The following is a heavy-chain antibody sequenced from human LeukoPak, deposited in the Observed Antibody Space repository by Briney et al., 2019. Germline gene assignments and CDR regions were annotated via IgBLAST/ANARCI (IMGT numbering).Heavy chain of an antibody. Sequence: PSQTLSLTCALSGDIVSSNSAAWHWSRQSPSRGVEWLGRTYYRSKWYNDYAVSVKSRITINPDTSKNQFSLQLNSVTPEDTAVYYCATYYFDYCGHGTLVTVSS. V-gene: IGHV6-1*01. CDR2: TYYRSKWYN. J-gene: IGHJ4*01. CDR1: GDIVSSNSAA. CDR3: ATYYFDY.